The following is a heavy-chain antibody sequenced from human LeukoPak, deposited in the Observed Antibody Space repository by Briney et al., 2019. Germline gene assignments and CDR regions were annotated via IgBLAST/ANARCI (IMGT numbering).Heavy chain of an antibody. Sequence: PGGSLTLSCAASGFTFSSYAMSWVRQAPGKGLEWVSAISGSGGSTYYADSVKGRFTISRDNSKNTLYLQMNSLRAEDTAVYYCARDRPGYSSGWYSDYWGQGTLVTVSS. CDR3: ARDRPGYSSGWYSDY. V-gene: IGHV3-23*01. D-gene: IGHD6-19*01. CDR1: GFTFSSYA. J-gene: IGHJ4*02. CDR2: ISGSGGST.